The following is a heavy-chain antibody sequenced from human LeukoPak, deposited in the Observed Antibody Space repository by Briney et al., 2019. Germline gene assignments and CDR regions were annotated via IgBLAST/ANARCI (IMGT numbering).Heavy chain of an antibody. CDR3: ARELSHSSSWINDAFDI. CDR1: GFTFSSYW. D-gene: IGHD6-13*01. Sequence: GGSLRLSCAASGFTFSSYWMGWVRQAPGKGLEWVANIKQDGSEKYYVDSVKGRFTISRDNAKNSLYLQMNSLRAEDTAVYYCARELSHSSSWINDAFDIWGQGTMVTVSS. CDR2: IKQDGSEK. V-gene: IGHV3-7*01. J-gene: IGHJ3*02.